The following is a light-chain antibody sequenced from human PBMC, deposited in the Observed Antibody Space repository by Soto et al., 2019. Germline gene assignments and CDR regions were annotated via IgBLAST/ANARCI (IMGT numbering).Light chain of an antibody. J-gene: IGKJ1*01. CDR2: GAS. V-gene: IGKV3-15*01. CDR1: QSVSTN. Sequence: DIVLTQSPVTVSVSPGERATLSCRASQSVSTNLAWYQHKLGQAPRLLIYGASTRVTGIPARFSGSGSGTDFTLTINYLKSEDFATYYCQRLNSFPWTFGQGTKVEIK. CDR3: QRLNSFPWT.